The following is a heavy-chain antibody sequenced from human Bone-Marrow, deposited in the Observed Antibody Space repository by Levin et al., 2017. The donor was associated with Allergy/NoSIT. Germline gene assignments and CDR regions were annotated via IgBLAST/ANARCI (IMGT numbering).Heavy chain of an antibody. J-gene: IGHJ4*02. CDR2: ISYDGSNK. Sequence: GESLKISCAASGFTFSSYAMHWVRQAPGKGLEWVAVISYDGSNKYYADSVKGRFTISRDNSKNTLYLQMNSLRAEDTAVYYCAREKYSSGWYDYWGQGTLVTVSS. V-gene: IGHV3-30-3*01. CDR3: AREKYSSGWYDY. CDR1: GFTFSSYA. D-gene: IGHD6-19*01.